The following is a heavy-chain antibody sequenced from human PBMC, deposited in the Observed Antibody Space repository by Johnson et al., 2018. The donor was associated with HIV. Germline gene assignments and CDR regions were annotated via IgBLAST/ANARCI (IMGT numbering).Heavy chain of an antibody. J-gene: IGHJ3*02. V-gene: IGHV3-30*19. CDR3: ARGRKDIEAADGLDNDAFDM. D-gene: IGHD6-13*01. Sequence: QVQLVESGGGVVQPGTSLRLSCEGSGLSLSAYGLHWVRQAPGKGLEWVAVIWPDGSNKYYADYVKGRFTISRDNSKNTLYLQMDSLRAEDSALHYCARGRKDIEAADGLDNDAFDMWGQGTLVTVSS. CDR2: IWPDGSNK. CDR1: GLSLSAYG.